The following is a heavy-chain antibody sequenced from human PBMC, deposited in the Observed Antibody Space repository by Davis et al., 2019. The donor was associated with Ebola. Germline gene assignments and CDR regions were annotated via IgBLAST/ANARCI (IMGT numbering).Heavy chain of an antibody. CDR2: IYSSGST. CDR3: ARCMSSGTCQHGLDV. V-gene: IGHV4-4*07. CDR1: GASISSYY. J-gene: IGHJ6*02. Sequence: MPSETLSLTCTVTGASISSYYWSWIRQSAGKGLEWIGRIYSSGSTDYNPSLKSRVTMSVDTSNNHFSLKLTSVTAADTAVYYCARCMSSGTCQHGLDVWGQGTTVTVSS. D-gene: IGHD3-22*01.